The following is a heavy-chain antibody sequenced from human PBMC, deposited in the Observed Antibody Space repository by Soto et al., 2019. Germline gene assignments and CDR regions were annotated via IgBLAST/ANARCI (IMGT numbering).Heavy chain of an antibody. J-gene: IGHJ4*02. CDR3: ARPVVNNWNYVDY. D-gene: IGHD1-20*01. CDR2: IYPGDSDM. CDR1: GYSFSNHW. V-gene: IGHV5-51*01. Sequence: GESLKISCEGVGYSFSNHWIAWVRQMPEKGLEWMGTIYPGDSDMRYSPSFRGQVTISADKSISTAYLQWSSLKASDTAMYYCARPVVNNWNYVDYWGQGTLVTVPQ.